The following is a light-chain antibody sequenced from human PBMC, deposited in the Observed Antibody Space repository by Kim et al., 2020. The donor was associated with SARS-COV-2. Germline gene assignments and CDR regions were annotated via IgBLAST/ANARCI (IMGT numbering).Light chain of an antibody. CDR3: QSSDSSDTFWV. V-gene: IGLV3-25*03. Sequence: PGQAARINCSGDALPNQYAYWFQQKPGQAPVLVIYEDTERPSGIPERFSGSTSGTTVTLTISGVQAEDEADYYCQSSDSSDTFWVFGGGTQLTVL. CDR2: EDT. J-gene: IGLJ3*02. CDR1: ALPNQY.